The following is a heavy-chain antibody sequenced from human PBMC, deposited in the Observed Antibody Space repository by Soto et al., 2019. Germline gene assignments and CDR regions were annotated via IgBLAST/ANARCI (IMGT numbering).Heavy chain of an antibody. CDR2: ISSSGSTI. Sequence: GGSLRLSCAASGFTFSDYYMSWIRQAPGKGLEWVSYISSSGSTIYYADSVKGRFTISRDNAKNSLYLQMNSLRAEDTAVYYCARGYCSGGSCYSILLYMDVWGKGTTVTVSS. V-gene: IGHV3-11*01. J-gene: IGHJ6*03. CDR1: GFTFSDYY. CDR3: ARGYCSGGSCYSILLYMDV. D-gene: IGHD2-15*01.